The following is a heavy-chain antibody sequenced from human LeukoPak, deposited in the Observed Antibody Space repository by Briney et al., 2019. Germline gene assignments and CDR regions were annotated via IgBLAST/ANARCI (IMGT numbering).Heavy chain of an antibody. CDR1: GGSFSGYY. CDR2: INHSGST. J-gene: IGHJ4*02. D-gene: IGHD2-21*02. CDR3: ASRPRPLYGVTAIGLRY. Sequence: SEDLSLTCAVYGGSFSGYYWSWIRQPPGKGLEWIGEINHSGSTNYNPSLKSRVTISVDTSKNQFSLKLSSVTAADTAVYYCASRPRPLYGVTAIGLRYWGQGTLVTVSS. V-gene: IGHV4-34*01.